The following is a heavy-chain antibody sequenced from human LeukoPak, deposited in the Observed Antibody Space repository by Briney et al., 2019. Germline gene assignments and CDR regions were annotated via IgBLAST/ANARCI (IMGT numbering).Heavy chain of an antibody. Sequence: GGSLRLSCAASGFTVSSNYMSWVRQAPGKGLEWVSVMYSGGNTYYADSVKGRFTISRDNSKNTLYLQMNSLRAEDTAVYYCARDSPYRSYYYGMDVWGQGTTVTVSS. V-gene: IGHV3-53*05. D-gene: IGHD6-19*01. CDR1: GFTVSSNY. CDR3: ARDSPYRSYYYGMDV. J-gene: IGHJ6*02. CDR2: MYSGGNT.